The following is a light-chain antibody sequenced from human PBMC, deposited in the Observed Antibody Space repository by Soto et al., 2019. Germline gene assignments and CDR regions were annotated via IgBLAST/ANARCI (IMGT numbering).Light chain of an antibody. V-gene: IGKV4-1*01. CDR2: WAS. J-gene: IGKJ2*01. CDR1: QNLLYNSNNKNY. CDR3: QQYYSTPYT. Sequence: DIVMTQSPDSLAVSLGERATINCKSSQNLLYNSNNKNYLAWYQQKPGQPPKLLIYWASTRESGVPDRFSGSGSGTDFTLPVSSLQAEDVAVYYCQQYYSTPYTFGQGTKLEIK.